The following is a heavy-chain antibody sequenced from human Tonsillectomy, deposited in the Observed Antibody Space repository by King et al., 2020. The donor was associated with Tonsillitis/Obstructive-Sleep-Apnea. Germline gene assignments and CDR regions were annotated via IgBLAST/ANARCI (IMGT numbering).Heavy chain of an antibody. V-gene: IGHV1-18*01. Sequence: VQLVESGAEVKMPGASVKVSCKTSGYTFINYGITWVRQAPGQGLEWMGWITTYNGNTNYAQKLQGRVTMTTDTSTSTAYMELRSLRSDDTAVYYCAGSISSSGYFQPFNYWGQGPLVPVSS. CDR3: AGSISSSGYFQPFNY. J-gene: IGHJ4*02. CDR1: GYTFINYG. D-gene: IGHD6-13*01. CDR2: ITTYNGNT.